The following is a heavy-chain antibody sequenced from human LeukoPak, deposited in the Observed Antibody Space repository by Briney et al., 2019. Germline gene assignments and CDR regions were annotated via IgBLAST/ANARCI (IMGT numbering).Heavy chain of an antibody. V-gene: IGHV4-34*01. CDR3: ARFLIVVAYFDY. CDR2: INHSGST. CDR1: GGSFSGYY. Sequence: SETLSLTCAVYGGSFSGYYWSWIRQPPGKGLEWIGEINHSGSTNYNPSLKSRVTISVDTSKNQFSLKLSSVTAADTAVYYCARFLIVVAYFDYWGQGTLVTVSS. D-gene: IGHD3-22*01. J-gene: IGHJ4*02.